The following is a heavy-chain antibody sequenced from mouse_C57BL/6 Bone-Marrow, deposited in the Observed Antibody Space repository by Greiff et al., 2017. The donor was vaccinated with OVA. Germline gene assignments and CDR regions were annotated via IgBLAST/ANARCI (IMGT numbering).Heavy chain of an antibody. J-gene: IGHJ3*01. CDR1: GFSFNTYA. V-gene: IGHV10-1*01. CDR3: VSRGFAY. CDR2: IRSKSNNYAT. Sequence: GGGLVQPKGSLTLSCAASGFSFNTYAMNWVRQAPGKGLEWVARIRSKSNNYATYYADSVKDRFTISRDDSESMLYLQMNNLKTEDTAMYYCVSRGFAYWGQGTLVTVSA.